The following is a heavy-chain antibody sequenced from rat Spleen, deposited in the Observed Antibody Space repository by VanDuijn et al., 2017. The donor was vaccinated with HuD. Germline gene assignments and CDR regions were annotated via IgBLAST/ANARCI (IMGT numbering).Heavy chain of an antibody. V-gene: IGHV5-25*01. CDR1: GFTFSDYY. CDR3: ARHGRGERTYYYVLDA. Sequence: EVQLVESGGGLVQPGRSLKLSCAASGFTFSDYYMAWVRQAPTKGLEWVAYISTGGDNTYYRDSVKGRFTLSRDNAKSTLFLQMGSLRSEDTATYYCARHGRGERTYYYVLDAWGQGASVTVSS. D-gene: IGHD4-3*01. J-gene: IGHJ4*01. CDR2: ISTGGDNT.